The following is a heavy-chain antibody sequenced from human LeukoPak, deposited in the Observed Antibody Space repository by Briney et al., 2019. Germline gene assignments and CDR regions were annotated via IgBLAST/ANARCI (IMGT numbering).Heavy chain of an antibody. CDR3: ARGKTYYYDSTAYPFDY. Sequence: SETLSLTCTVSGGSISGYSWTWIRQPPGQGLEWIGYFHNSRTTSYNPSLTGRVTISVDTAMDQISLKLNSVTAADTAVYYCARGKTYYYDSTAYPFDYWGQGTLVSVSS. CDR1: GGSISGYS. J-gene: IGHJ4*02. CDR2: FHNSRTT. V-gene: IGHV4-59*01. D-gene: IGHD3-22*01.